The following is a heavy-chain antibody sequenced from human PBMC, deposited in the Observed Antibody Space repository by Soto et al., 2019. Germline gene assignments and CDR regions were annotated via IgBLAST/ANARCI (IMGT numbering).Heavy chain of an antibody. CDR3: ARHARPSDSLYSSSWYVFYYYGMDV. CDR2: IYYSGST. Sequence: SDTLSLTCPVSGGSISSSSYYWGWIRKPPGKGLEWFGSIYYSGSTYYNPSLKSRVTISVDTSKNQFSLKLSSVTAADTAVYYCARHARPSDSLYSSSWYVFYYYGMDVWGQGTTVT. J-gene: IGHJ6*02. V-gene: IGHV4-39*01. CDR1: GGSISSSSYY. D-gene: IGHD6-13*01.